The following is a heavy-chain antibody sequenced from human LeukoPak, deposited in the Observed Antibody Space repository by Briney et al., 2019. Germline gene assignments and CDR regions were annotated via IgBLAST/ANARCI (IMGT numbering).Heavy chain of an antibody. CDR2: ISSSSSYI. Sequence: GGSLRLSCAASGFTFSSYSIDWVRQAPGKGLEWVSSISSSSSYIYYADSVKGRFTISRDNAKNSLYLQMNSLRAEDTAVYYCARDGSYPHYYYMDVWGKGTTVTISS. CDR3: ARDGSYPHYYYMDV. V-gene: IGHV3-21*06. D-gene: IGHD1-26*01. J-gene: IGHJ6*03. CDR1: GFTFSSYS.